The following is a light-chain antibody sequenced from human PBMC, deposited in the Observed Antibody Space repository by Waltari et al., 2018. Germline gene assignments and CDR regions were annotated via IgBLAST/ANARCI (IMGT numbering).Light chain of an antibody. CDR3: QKYVNLPAT. CDR2: HAS. Sequence: SCRASRRVGRFLAWYQQKPGQAPRLLIYHASIRATGIPDRFSGSGSGTDFSLTISGLEPEDFAVYYCQKYVNLPATFGQGTKVEIK. V-gene: IGKV3-20*01. J-gene: IGKJ1*01. CDR1: RRVGRF.